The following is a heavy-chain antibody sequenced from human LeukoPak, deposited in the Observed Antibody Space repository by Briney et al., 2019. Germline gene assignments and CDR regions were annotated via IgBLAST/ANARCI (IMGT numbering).Heavy chain of an antibody. CDR2: IYYSGST. D-gene: IGHD1-14*01. Sequence: PSETLSLTCTVPGGSVSSGSYYWSWIRQPPGKGLEWIGYIYYSGSTNYNPSLKSRVTISVDTSKNQFSLKLSSVTAADTAVYYCARDPIPGSFDYWGQGTLVTVSS. V-gene: IGHV4-61*01. J-gene: IGHJ4*02. CDR1: GGSVSSGSYY. CDR3: ARDPIPGSFDY.